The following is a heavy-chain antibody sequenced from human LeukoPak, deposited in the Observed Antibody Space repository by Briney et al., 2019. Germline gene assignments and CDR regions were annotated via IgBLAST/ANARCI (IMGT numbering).Heavy chain of an antibody. V-gene: IGHV1-69*06. D-gene: IGHD1-26*01. J-gene: IGHJ6*03. CDR3: ARRKGGKIVGATFYYYYYMDV. CDR1: GGTFSSYA. CDR2: IIPIFGTA. Sequence: ASVKVSCKASGGTFSSYAISWVRQAPGQGLEWMGGIIPIFGTANYAQKFQGRVTITADKSTSTAYMELSSLRAEDTAVYYCARRKGGKIVGATFYYYYYMDVWGKGTTVTISS.